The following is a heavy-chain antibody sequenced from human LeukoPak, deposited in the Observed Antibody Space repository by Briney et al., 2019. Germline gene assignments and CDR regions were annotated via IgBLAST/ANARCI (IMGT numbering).Heavy chain of an antibody. D-gene: IGHD5-18*01. CDR3: ATPTMRGPSYGYVRLLN. CDR1: GYTLTNYD. V-gene: IGHV1-8*03. Sequence: ASVKVSCKASGYTLTNYDINWVRQATGQGLEWMGWINPNSDNTGYPQKFQGRVNITRDTSTNTAYMELSSLTSEDTAVYYCATPTMRGPSYGYVRLLNWGQGSLVTVSS. J-gene: IGHJ4*02. CDR2: INPNSDNT.